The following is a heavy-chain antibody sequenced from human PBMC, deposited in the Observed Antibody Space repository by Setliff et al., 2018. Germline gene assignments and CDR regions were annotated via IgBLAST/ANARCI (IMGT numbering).Heavy chain of an antibody. J-gene: IGHJ4*02. CDR1: GGTFSDYY. V-gene: IGHV4-34*08. Sequence: SETLSLTCAAYGGTFSDYYWTWIRQPPGKGLEWIGEINHRGSTNYNPSLKSRATISIDTSKDQFSLKLTSVTATDTAVYYCAARSTPYYDLWSGPLDYWGLGALVTVSS. CDR2: INHRGST. CDR3: AARSTPYYDLWSGPLDY. D-gene: IGHD3-3*01.